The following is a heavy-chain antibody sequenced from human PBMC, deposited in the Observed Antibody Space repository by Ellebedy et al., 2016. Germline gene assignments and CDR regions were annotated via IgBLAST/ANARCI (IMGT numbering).Heavy chain of an antibody. D-gene: IGHD6-6*01. Sequence: ASVKVSCKASGGTFSSYAISWVRQAPGQGLEWMGRIIPILGIANYAQKFQGRVTITADKSTSTAYMELSSLRSEDTAVYYCARDSSSSGPGDYWGQGTLVTVSS. V-gene: IGHV1-69*04. CDR2: IIPILGIA. J-gene: IGHJ4*02. CDR3: ARDSSSSGPGDY. CDR1: GGTFSSYA.